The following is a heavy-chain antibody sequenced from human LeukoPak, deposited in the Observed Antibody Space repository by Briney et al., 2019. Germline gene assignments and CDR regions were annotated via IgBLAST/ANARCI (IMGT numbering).Heavy chain of an antibody. J-gene: IGHJ4*02. CDR3: AKDVAWGRMDL. Sequence: RGSLRLSCAASGFTFSTYWMSSVRQAPGKGLEWVAIINQDGSQKYYVDSVKGRFTISRDNAKNSLYLQMDRLRVEDTAVYHCAKDVAWGRMDLWGQGTLATVSS. CDR1: GFTFSTYW. CDR2: INQDGSQK. V-gene: IGHV3-7*01. D-gene: IGHD3/OR15-3a*01.